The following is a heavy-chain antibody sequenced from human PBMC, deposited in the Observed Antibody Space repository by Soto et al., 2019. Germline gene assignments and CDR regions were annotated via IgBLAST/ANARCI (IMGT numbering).Heavy chain of an antibody. Sequence: QVQLVESGGGVVQPGRSLRLSCAASGFTFSAYGIHWVRQAPGKGLEWVATISFDSRDKLYVDSMNGRLTISRENSRNTVYLPRDTLRAEDTAVIHCARVCVGDWGNAFDVWGQGTVVAVSP. D-gene: IGHD2-21*01. CDR2: ISFDSRDK. CDR1: GFTFSAYG. J-gene: IGHJ3*01. V-gene: IGHV3-33*05. CDR3: ARVCVGDWGNAFDV.